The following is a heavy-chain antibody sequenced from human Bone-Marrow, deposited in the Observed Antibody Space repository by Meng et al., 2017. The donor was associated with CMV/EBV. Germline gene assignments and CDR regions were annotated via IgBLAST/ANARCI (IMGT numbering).Heavy chain of an antibody. CDR1: GFTFSSYA. CDR2: ISGSGGST. Sequence: GESLKISCAASGFTFSSYAMSWVRQAPGKGLEWVSAISGSGGSTYYADSVKGRFTISRDNSKNTLYLQMNSLRAEDTAVYYCARDEGGYFSYYYGMDVWGQGTTVTVSS. D-gene: IGHD2-15*01. V-gene: IGHV3-23*01. J-gene: IGHJ6*02. CDR3: ARDEGGYFSYYYGMDV.